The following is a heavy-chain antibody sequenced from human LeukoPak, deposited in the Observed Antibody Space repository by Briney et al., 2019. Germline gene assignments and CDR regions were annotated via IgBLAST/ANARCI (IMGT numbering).Heavy chain of an antibody. J-gene: IGHJ6*02. Sequence: GASVKVSCKASGYTFTSYYMHWVRQAPGQGLEWMGIINPSGGSTSYAQKFQERVTITRDMSTSTAYMELSSLRSEDTAVYYCAAGYCSGGNCYPYYYYGMDVWGQGTTVTVSS. CDR3: AAGYCSGGNCYPYYYYGMDV. D-gene: IGHD2-15*01. CDR1: GYTFTSYY. CDR2: INPSGGST. V-gene: IGHV1-46*01.